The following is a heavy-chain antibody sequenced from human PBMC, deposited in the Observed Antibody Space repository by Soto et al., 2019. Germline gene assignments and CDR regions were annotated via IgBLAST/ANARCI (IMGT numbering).Heavy chain of an antibody. J-gene: IGHJ3*02. D-gene: IGHD1-26*01. CDR1: GYTFTSYA. Sequence: ASVKVSCKASGYTFTSYAMHWVRQAPGQRLEWMGWSNAGNGNTKYSQEFKGRVTITRDTSASTAYMELSSLRSEDMAVYYCARGQYSGSPDVAFDTWGQGTMVTVSS. CDR2: SNAGNGNT. V-gene: IGHV1-3*02. CDR3: ARGQYSGSPDVAFDT.